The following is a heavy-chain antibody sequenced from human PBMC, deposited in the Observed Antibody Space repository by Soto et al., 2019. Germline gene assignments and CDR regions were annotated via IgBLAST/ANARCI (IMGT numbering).Heavy chain of an antibody. Sequence: SETLSLTCAVYGGSFSGYYWSWIRQPPGKGLEWIGEINHSGSTNYNPSLKSRSTVSIDTSKNQFSLKLNSVTAADTAVYYCARALDRYDFWSGYYNPYYYMDVWGKGTTVTVSS. V-gene: IGHV4-34*01. CDR2: INHSGST. D-gene: IGHD3-3*01. CDR1: GGSFSGYY. J-gene: IGHJ6*03. CDR3: ARALDRYDFWSGYYNPYYYMDV.